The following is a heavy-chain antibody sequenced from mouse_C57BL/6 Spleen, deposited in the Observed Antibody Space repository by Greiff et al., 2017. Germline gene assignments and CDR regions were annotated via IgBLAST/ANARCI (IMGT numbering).Heavy chain of an antibody. CDR3: ARVYYGSSYDAMDY. D-gene: IGHD1-1*01. V-gene: IGHV2-9-1*01. CDR1: GFSLTSYA. CDR2: IWTGGGT. Sequence: VHLVESGPGLVAPSQSLSITCTVSGFSLTSYAISWVRQPPGKGLEWLGVIWTGGGTNYNSALKSRLSISKDNSKSQVFLKMNSLQTDDTARYYCARVYYGSSYDAMDYWGQGTSVTVSS. J-gene: IGHJ4*01.